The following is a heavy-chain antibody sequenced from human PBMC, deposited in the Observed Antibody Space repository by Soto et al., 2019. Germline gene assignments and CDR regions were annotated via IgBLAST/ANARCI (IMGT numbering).Heavy chain of an antibody. V-gene: IGHV4-31*03. CDR2: IYYRGST. D-gene: IGHD3-9*01. Sequence: QVQLQESGPGLVKPSQTMSLTCTVSGGSISSGGYYWSWISQHPGKGLAWIGYIYYRGSTYYNPSLKSRVTISVDTSKNQFSLKLSSVSAADTAVYYCARNLRDVLRYFDWSGDAFDFWGQGTMVTVSS. CDR3: ARNLRDVLRYFDWSGDAFDF. CDR1: GGSISSGGYY. J-gene: IGHJ3*01.